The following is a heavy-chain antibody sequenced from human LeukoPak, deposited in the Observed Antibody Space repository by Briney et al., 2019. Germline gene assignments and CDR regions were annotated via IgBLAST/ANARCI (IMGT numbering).Heavy chain of an antibody. CDR1: GFTVSNNY. V-gene: IGHV3-53*01. J-gene: IGHJ4*02. Sequence: GGSLRVSCAASGFTVSNNYMSWVRQAPGKGLEWVSVIYGGGATYYADSVKGRFTISRDNSKNTLYLQMNSLRAEDTAVYYCARLFPPSLHYFDYRGQGTLVTVSS. CDR3: ARLFPPSLHYFDY. CDR2: IYGGGAT. D-gene: IGHD3-10*02.